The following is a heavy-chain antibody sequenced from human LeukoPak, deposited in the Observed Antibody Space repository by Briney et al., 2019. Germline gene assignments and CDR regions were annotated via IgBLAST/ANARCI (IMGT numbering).Heavy chain of an antibody. D-gene: IGHD3-10*01. CDR1: GFTFSSYE. CDR3: ARTYYGSGSYHNWFDP. CDR2: ISSSGSTI. Sequence: GGSLRHSCAASGFTFSSYEMNWVRRAPGKGLEWVSYISSSGSTIYYADSVKGRFTISRDNAKNSLYLQMNSLRAEDTAVYYCARTYYGSGSYHNWFDPWGQGTLVTVSS. V-gene: IGHV3-48*03. J-gene: IGHJ5*02.